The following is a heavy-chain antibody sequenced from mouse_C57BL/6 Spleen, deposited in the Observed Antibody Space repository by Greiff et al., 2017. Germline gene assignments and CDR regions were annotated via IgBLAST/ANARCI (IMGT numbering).Heavy chain of an antibody. CDR2: IYPSDSET. Sequence: QVQLQQPGAELVRPGSSVKLSCKASGYTFTSYWMDWVKQRPGQGLEWIGNIYPSDSETHYNPKFKDKATLTVDKSSSTAYMQLSSLTSEDSAVYYCARDLLLRYSDYWGQGTTLTVSS. V-gene: IGHV1-61*01. D-gene: IGHD1-1*01. J-gene: IGHJ2*01. CDR1: GYTFTSYW. CDR3: ARDLLLRYSDY.